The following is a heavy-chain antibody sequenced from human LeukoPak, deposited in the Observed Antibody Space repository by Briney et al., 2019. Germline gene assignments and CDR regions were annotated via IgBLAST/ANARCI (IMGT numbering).Heavy chain of an antibody. V-gene: IGHV4-4*07. CDR3: ARGEHSSSWYYFDY. Sequence: SETLSLTCTVSGGSISSYYWSWIRQPAGKGLEWIGRIYTSGSTNYNPSLKSRVTMSVDTSKNQFSLKLSSVTAADTAVYYCARGEHSSSWYYFDYWGQGTLVTVSS. CDR2: IYTSGST. D-gene: IGHD6-13*01. J-gene: IGHJ4*02. CDR1: GGSISSYY.